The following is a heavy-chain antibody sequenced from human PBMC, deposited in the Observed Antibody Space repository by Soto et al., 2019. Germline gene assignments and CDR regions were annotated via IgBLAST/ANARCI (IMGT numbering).Heavy chain of an antibody. CDR2: INSDGSTT. V-gene: IGHV3-74*01. CDR1: GFTFSNHW. CDR3: ARDYSSYGPFDY. Sequence: GGSLRLSCAASGFTFSNHWMHWVRQAPGKGLVWVSRINSDGSTTTYADSVKGRFTISRDNAKNSLYLQMNSLRAEDTAVYYCARDYSSYGPFDYWGQGTLVTVSS. D-gene: IGHD5-18*01. J-gene: IGHJ4*02.